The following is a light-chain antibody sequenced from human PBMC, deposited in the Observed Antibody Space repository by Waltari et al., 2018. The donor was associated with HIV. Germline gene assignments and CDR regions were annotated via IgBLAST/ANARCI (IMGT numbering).Light chain of an antibody. CDR3: QSYDSSLSGVL. CDR2: DIN. V-gene: IGLV1-40*01. J-gene: IGLJ2*01. CDR1: SSNIGAGSQ. Sequence: QSVLTQPPSVSGAPGQRVTISCTGSSSNIGAGSQVHWYQQLPGTGPKLLIYDINNLPAGVPDRFAGSKSGTSASLAITGLQAEDEADYYCQSYDSSLSGVLFGGGTKLTVL.